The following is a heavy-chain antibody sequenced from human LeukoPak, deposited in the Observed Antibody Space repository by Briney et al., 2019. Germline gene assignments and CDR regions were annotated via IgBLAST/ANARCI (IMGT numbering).Heavy chain of an antibody. CDR2: ISGSGGTT. V-gene: IGHV3-23*01. Sequence: PGGSLRLSCAASGFTFSTYAMSWVRQAPGKGLEWVSGISGSGGTTYYADSVKGRFTIPRDNSKNTLYLQMNSLRADDTAVYYCARLSQQNYAWVGDWGQGTLVTVSS. J-gene: IGHJ4*02. D-gene: IGHD2-2*01. CDR1: GFTFSTYA. CDR3: ARLSQQNYAWVGD.